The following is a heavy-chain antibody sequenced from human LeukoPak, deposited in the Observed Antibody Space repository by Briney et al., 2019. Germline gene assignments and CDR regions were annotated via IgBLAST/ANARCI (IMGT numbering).Heavy chain of an antibody. CDR2: INTNTGNP. V-gene: IGHV7-4-1*02. CDR1: GYTFTSYA. Sequence: ASVKVSCKASGYTFTSYAMNWVRQAPGQGLEWMGWINTNTGNPTYAQGFTGRFVFSLGTSVSTAYLQISSLKAEDTAVYYCAREIWFGELFGAFDIWGQGTMVTVSS. CDR3: AREIWFGELFGAFDI. D-gene: IGHD3-10*01. J-gene: IGHJ3*02.